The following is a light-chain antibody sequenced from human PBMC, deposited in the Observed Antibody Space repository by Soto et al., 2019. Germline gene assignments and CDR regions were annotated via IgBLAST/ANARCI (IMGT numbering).Light chain of an antibody. CDR3: AAWDDSLNGPV. CDR2: DNN. J-gene: IGLJ3*02. Sequence: QAVVTQPPSVSAAPGQKVTISCSGNSSNIEYNYVSWYQHLPGTAPQLLIYDNNQRPSEIPDRFSGSKSGTSATLDITGLQTGDEAFYYCAAWDDSLNGPVFGGGTKLTVL. CDR1: SSNIEYNY. V-gene: IGLV1-51*01.